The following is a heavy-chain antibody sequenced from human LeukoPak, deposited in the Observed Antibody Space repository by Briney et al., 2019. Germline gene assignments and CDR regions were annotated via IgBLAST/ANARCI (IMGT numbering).Heavy chain of an antibody. CDR2: IYYSGST. Sequence: SETLSLTCTVFGGSISSYYWGWIRQPPGKGLEWIGSIYYSGSTYYNPSLKSRVTISVDTSKNQFSLKLSSVTAADTAVYYCARHPSIYYDSSGYYDYWGQGTLVTVSS. D-gene: IGHD3-22*01. CDR1: GGSISSYY. V-gene: IGHV4-39*01. J-gene: IGHJ4*02. CDR3: ARHPSIYYDSSGYYDY.